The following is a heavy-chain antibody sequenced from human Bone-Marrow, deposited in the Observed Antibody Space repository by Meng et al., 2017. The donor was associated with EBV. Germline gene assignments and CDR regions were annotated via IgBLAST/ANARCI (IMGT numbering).Heavy chain of an antibody. Sequence: QLQLQESGPGLVKPSETLSLTCTVSGGSISSSSCYWGWIRQPPGKGLEWIGSIYYSGSTYYNPSLKSRVTISVDTSKNQFSLKLSSVTAADTAVYYCASRYGSGSYYFDYWGQGTLVTVSS. CDR3: ASRYGSGSYYFDY. J-gene: IGHJ4*02. CDR2: IYYSGST. V-gene: IGHV4-39*07. D-gene: IGHD3-10*01. CDR1: GGSISSSSCY.